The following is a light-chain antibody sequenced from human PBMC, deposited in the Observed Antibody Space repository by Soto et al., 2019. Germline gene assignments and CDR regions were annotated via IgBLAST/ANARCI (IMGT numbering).Light chain of an antibody. CDR2: GVS. CDR1: QSLGSDY. V-gene: IGKV3-20*01. J-gene: IGKJ1*01. Sequence: TPSPGTLSLSPGERATLSCRASQSLGSDYLAWYQQKPGQAPRLLIYGVSSRATDIPDRFSGSGSGTDFTLTISRLEQEDGAMYYCPLYGTSRAFGQGTKV. CDR3: PLYGTSRA.